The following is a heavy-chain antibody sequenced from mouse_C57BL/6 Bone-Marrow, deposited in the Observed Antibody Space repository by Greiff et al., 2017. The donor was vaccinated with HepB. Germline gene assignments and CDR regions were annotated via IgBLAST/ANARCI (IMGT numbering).Heavy chain of an antibody. Sequence: EVMLVESEGGLVQPGSSMKLSCTASGFTFSDYYMAWVRQVPEKGLEWVANINYDGSSTYYLDSLKSRFIISRDNAKNILYLQMSSLKSEDTATYYCARDPPREGAMDYWGQGTSVTVSS. CDR1: GFTFSDYY. CDR3: ARDPPREGAMDY. CDR2: INYDGSST. V-gene: IGHV5-16*01. J-gene: IGHJ4*01.